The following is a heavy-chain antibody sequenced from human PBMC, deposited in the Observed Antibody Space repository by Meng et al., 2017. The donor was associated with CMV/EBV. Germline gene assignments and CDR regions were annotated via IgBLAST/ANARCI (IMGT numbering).Heavy chain of an antibody. J-gene: IGHJ4*02. Sequence: QGQLQQWGAGLLKPPETLPLPWAFYGGSFRGYYWSWIRQPPGKGLEWIGEINHSGSTNYNPSLKSRVTISVDTSKNQFSLKLSSVTAADTAVYYCARGFPSWRKPAYYFDYWGQGTLVTVSS. CDR2: INHSGST. D-gene: IGHD2-2*01. CDR1: GGSFRGYY. CDR3: ARGFPSWRKPAYYFDY. V-gene: IGHV4-34*01.